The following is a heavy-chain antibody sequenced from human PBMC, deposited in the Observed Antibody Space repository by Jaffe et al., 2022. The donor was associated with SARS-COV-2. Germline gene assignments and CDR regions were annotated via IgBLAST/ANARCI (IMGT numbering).Heavy chain of an antibody. J-gene: IGHJ4*02. V-gene: IGHV4-39*01. CDR2: IYYSGRT. CDR1: GDSIDRTTYD. CDR3: ARHMYHENFDS. D-gene: IGHD2-8*01. Sequence: QLQLQESGPGLVKPSETLSLTCTVSGDSIDRTTYDWGWIRQPPGKGLEWIGSIYYSGRTYSNPSLKSRLAISVDTSKNQFSLQLGSVTAADTAMYYCARHMYHENFDSWGQGTLVTVSS.